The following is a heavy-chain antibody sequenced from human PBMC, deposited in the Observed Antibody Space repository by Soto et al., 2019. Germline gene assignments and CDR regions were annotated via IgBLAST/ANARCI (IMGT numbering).Heavy chain of an antibody. V-gene: IGHV3-33*01. CDR3: ATGDTAMDVYYYYGMDV. Sequence: GGSLRLSCAASGFTFSSYGMHWVRQAPGKGLEWVAVIWFDGSNKYYADSVKGRFTISRDNSKNTLYLQMNSLRAEDTAVYYCATGDTAMDVYYYYGMDVWGQGTTVTVSS. CDR2: IWFDGSNK. J-gene: IGHJ6*02. D-gene: IGHD5-18*01. CDR1: GFTFSSYG.